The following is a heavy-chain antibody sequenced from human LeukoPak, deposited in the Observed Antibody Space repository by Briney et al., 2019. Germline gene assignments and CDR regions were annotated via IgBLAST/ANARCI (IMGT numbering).Heavy chain of an antibody. V-gene: IGHV3-11*03. CDR3: ARSYYSSGSSSFDY. CDR2: ISSSSVNT. J-gene: IGHJ4*02. Sequence: RTGGSLRLSCAASGFTFSDHHIDWVRQAPGKGLEWVSFISSSSVNTHYADSVKGRFTISRDNAKNSLYLQMNSLRAEDTAVYYCARSYYSSGSSSFDYWGQGTLVTVSS. CDR1: GFTFSDHH. D-gene: IGHD3-10*01.